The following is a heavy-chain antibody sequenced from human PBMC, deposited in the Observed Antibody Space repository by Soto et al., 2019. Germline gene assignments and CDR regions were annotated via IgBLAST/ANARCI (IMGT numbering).Heavy chain of an antibody. CDR1: GFTFSSYG. V-gene: IGHV3-30*03. D-gene: IGHD3-22*01. CDR2: ISYDGSNK. CDR3: ERWGGGLDYYDSSGYPGYYFDY. J-gene: IGHJ4*02. Sequence: QVQLVESGGGVVQPGRSLRLSCAASGFTFSSYGMHWVRQAPGKGLEWVAVISYDGSNKYYADSVKGRFTISRDNSNNTLYLQMNRLRAEDTAVYYCERWGGGLDYYDSSGYPGYYFDYWGQGTLVTVSS.